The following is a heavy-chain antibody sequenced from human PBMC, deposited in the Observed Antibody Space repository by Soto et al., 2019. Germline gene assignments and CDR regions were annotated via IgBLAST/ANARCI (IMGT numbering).Heavy chain of an antibody. CDR1: GGTFSSYA. Sequence: QVQLVQSGAEVKKPGSSVKVSCKASGGTFSSYAISWVRQAPGQGLEWMGGIIPIFGTANYAQKLQGRVTITADESTSTAYRELSSVRSEDTAVYYCAREPQKVGGGVEMATAPDYWGQGTLVTVSS. D-gene: IGHD5-18*01. CDR2: IIPIFGTA. V-gene: IGHV1-69*01. CDR3: AREPQKVGGGVEMATAPDY. J-gene: IGHJ4*02.